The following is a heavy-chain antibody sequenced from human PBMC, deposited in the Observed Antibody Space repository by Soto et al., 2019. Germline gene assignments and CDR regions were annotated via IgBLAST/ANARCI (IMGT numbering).Heavy chain of an antibody. CDR2: IYDSGST. D-gene: IGHD3-16*02. Sequence: QVQLQESGPGLVKSSETLSLTCTVSGDSVTSDKHYWSWIRQPPGKGLEWIGYIYDSGSTNPSLKSRVTFSVDTSRNQFSVSLPSVTAADTAVYYCAALKRIVAADYWGQGTLAIVSS. V-gene: IGHV4-61*01. CDR1: GDSVTSDKHY. CDR3: AALKRIVAADY. J-gene: IGHJ4*02.